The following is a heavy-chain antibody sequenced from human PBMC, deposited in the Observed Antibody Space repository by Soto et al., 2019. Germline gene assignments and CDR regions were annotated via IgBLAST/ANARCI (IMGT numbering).Heavy chain of an antibody. Sequence: QVQLVQSGAEVKKPGASVKVSCKASGYTFTSYGISWVRQAPGQGLEWMGWISAYNGNTNYAQKLQGRVTMTTDTSPSTAYMELRSLRSDDTAVYYCARDRRPRRGTIAAAGYHFDYWGQGTLVTVSS. V-gene: IGHV1-18*01. CDR2: ISAYNGNT. J-gene: IGHJ4*02. CDR3: ARDRRPRRGTIAAAGYHFDY. D-gene: IGHD6-13*01. CDR1: GYTFTSYG.